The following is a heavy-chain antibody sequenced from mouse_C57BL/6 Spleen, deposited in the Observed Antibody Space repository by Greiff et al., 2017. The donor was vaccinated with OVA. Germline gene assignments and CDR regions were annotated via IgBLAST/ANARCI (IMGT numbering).Heavy chain of an antibody. J-gene: IGHJ4*01. CDR1: GYSITSGYY. Sequence: EVQLQESGPGLVKPSQSLSLTCSVTGYSITSGYYWNWIRQFPGNKLEWMGYISYDGSNNYNPSLKNRISITRDTSKNQFFLKLNSVTTEDTATYYCARAGYGNPGDYWGQGTSVTVSS. CDR2: ISYDGSN. CDR3: ARAGYGNPGDY. D-gene: IGHD2-10*02. V-gene: IGHV3-6*01.